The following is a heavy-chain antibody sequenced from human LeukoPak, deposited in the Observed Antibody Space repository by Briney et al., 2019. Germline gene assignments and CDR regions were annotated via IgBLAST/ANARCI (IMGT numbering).Heavy chain of an antibody. CDR1: GGSVSSGSYY. J-gene: IGHJ3*02. D-gene: IGHD3-22*01. CDR2: IYYSGST. CDR3: KVTYYYDSSGYYYGNAFDI. Sequence: SETLSLTCTVSGGSVSSGSYYWSWIRQPPGKGLEWIGYIYYSGSTNYNPSLKSRVTISVDTSKNQFSLKLSSVTAADTAVYYCKVTYYYDSSGYYYGNAFDIWGQGIMVTVSS. V-gene: IGHV4-61*01.